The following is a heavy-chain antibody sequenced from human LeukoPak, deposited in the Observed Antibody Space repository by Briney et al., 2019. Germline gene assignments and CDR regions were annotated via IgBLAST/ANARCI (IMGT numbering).Heavy chain of an antibody. CDR1: GFTFSDYG. D-gene: IGHD2-2*01. V-gene: IGHV3-23*01. Sequence: GGSLRHSCGASGFTFSDYGMSWVRQAPEKGLEWVSTISGNAANTHYADSVKGRFTISRDNSKNTVYLRMSSLRAEDTATYYCARDVGPPAFFAFWGQGALVTVSS. CDR3: ARDVGPPAFFAF. J-gene: IGHJ4*02. CDR2: ISGNAANT.